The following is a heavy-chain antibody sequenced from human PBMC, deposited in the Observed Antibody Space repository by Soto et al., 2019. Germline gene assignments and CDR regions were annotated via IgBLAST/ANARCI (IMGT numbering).Heavy chain of an antibody. Sequence: ASVKVSCKASGYTFTGYYMHWVRQAPGQGLEWMGWINPNSGGTNYAQKFQGRVTMTRDTSISTAYMELSRLRSDDTAVYYCALIKRDYYYYYGMDVWGQGTTVTVSS. CDR3: ALIKRDYYYYYGMDV. CDR1: GYTFTGYY. CDR2: INPNSGGT. J-gene: IGHJ6*02. V-gene: IGHV1-2*02.